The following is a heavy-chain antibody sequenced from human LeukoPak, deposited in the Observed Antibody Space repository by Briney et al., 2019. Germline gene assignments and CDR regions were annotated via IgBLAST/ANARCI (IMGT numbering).Heavy chain of an antibody. D-gene: IGHD2-2*01. Sequence: HPGGSLTLSCAASGFTFSSYAMSWVRRAPGKGLEWVSAISAGGETPYYADSVKGRFTISRDNFKNTLYLQMNSLRAGDTAVYYCAKRRYCSSTNCHDFDYWGQGTLVTVSS. V-gene: IGHV3-23*01. CDR3: AKRRYCSSTNCHDFDY. CDR2: ISAGGETP. CDR1: GFTFSSYA. J-gene: IGHJ4*02.